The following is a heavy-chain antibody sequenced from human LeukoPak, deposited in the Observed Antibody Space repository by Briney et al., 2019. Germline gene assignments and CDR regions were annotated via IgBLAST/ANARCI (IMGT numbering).Heavy chain of an antibody. CDR2: ISSTSRSYI. D-gene: IGHD5-12*01. Sequence: GGSLRLSCAASGFTFSSYNMNWVRQAPGKGLEWVSSISSTSRSYIYYADSVKGRFTISRDNAKNSLYLQMNSLRAEDTAVYYCAREHSGYDFPGRDYYYMDVWGKGATVTVSS. CDR3: AREHSGYDFPGRDYYYMDV. CDR1: GFTFSSYN. J-gene: IGHJ6*03. V-gene: IGHV3-21*01.